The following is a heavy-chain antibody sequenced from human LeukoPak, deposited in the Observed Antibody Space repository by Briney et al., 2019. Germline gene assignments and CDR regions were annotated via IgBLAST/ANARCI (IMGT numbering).Heavy chain of an antibody. Sequence: SETLSLTCTVSGGSISSYYWTWIRQPPGKGLEWIGRIYTSGSTNYNPSLKSRVTMSVDTSNNQFSLNLSSVTAADTAVYYCARQIIAAGKNYYGMDVWGQGTTVTVSS. D-gene: IGHD6-13*01. J-gene: IGHJ6*02. CDR1: GGSISSYY. CDR2: IYTSGST. CDR3: ARQIIAAGKNYYGMDV. V-gene: IGHV4-4*07.